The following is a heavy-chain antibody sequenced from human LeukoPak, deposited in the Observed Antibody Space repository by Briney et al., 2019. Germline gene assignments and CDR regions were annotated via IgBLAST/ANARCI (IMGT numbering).Heavy chain of an antibody. CDR3: AKDSDTYGHRHFDH. J-gene: IGHJ4*02. CDR2: IGFDGTKI. CDR1: GFTFSNYG. V-gene: IGHV3-30*02. D-gene: IGHD2-8*01. Sequence: SGGSLRLSCVASGFTFSNYGIQWVRQAPGKGLEWVAFIGFDGTKIYYADSLKGRFTIYRDNSKNTVNLKMNSLRVDDTAVYYCAKDSDTYGHRHFDHWGQGTLVTVSS.